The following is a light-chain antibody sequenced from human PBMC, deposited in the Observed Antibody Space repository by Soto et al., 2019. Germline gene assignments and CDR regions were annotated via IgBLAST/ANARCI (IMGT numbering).Light chain of an antibody. CDR2: GAS. CDR1: QSGSSRY. J-gene: IGKJ1*01. Sequence: EILLTQSPGTLSLSPGERATLSCRAGQSGSSRYLAWYQQKPGQAPKLLIYGASTMATGIPDRFSGSGSGTDFSLTISRLEPEDFAVYYGHQYGDSPWTFGQGTKVEI. V-gene: IGKV3-20*01. CDR3: HQYGDSPWT.